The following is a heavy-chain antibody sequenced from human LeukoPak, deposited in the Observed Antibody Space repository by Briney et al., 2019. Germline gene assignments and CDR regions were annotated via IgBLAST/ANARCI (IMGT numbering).Heavy chain of an antibody. CDR1: GGSISSGGYY. Sequence: SQTLSLTCTVSGGSISSGGYYWSWIRQHPGKGLEWIGYIYYSGSTYYNPSLKSRVTISVDTSKNQSSLKLSSVTAADTAVYYCARSNQLWPDYWGQGTLVTVSS. J-gene: IGHJ4*02. CDR3: ARSNQLWPDY. D-gene: IGHD5-18*01. CDR2: IYYSGST. V-gene: IGHV4-31*03.